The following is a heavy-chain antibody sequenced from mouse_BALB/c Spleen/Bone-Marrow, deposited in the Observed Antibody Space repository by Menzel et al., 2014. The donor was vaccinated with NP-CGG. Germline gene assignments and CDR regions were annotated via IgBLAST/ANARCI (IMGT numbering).Heavy chain of an antibody. CDR3: ARGRTTVVSDY. CDR1: GYTFTNYW. Sequence: VKLQESGAEVVKPGASVKVSCKASGYTFTNYWMQWVKQRPGQGLEWIGEIEPSDSYTNYNQDFKGKATLTVDISSSTAYMQLSSLTSEDSAVYYCARGRTTVVSDYWGQGTSLTVSS. CDR2: IEPSDSYT. J-gene: IGHJ2*02. D-gene: IGHD1-1*01. V-gene: IGHV1-69*02.